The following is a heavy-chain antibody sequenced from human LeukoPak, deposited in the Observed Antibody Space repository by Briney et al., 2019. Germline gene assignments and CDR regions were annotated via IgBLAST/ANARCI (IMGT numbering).Heavy chain of an antibody. Sequence: TSETLSLTCTVSGGSISSSSYYWGWIRQPPGKGLEWIGSIYYSGSTYYNPSLKSRVTISVDTSKNQFSLKLSSVPAADTAVYYCARRVSHMAYDFWSGYYNGENNWFDHWGQGTLVTVSS. CDR3: ARRVSHMAYDFWSGYYNGENNWFDH. D-gene: IGHD3-3*01. CDR1: GGSISSSSYY. V-gene: IGHV4-39*01. CDR2: IYYSGST. J-gene: IGHJ5*02.